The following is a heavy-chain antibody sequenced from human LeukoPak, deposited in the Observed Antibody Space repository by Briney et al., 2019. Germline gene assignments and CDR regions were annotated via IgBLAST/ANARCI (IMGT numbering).Heavy chain of an antibody. CDR3: AKDFYMYYDSSGYYSPEDY. J-gene: IGHJ4*02. V-gene: IGHV3-23*01. D-gene: IGHD3-22*01. CDR1: GFTFSSYA. Sequence: GGSLRLSCAASGFTFSSYAMSWVRQAPGKGLEWVSAISGSGGSTYYADSVKGRFTISRDNSKNTLYLQMNSLRAEDTAVYYCAKDFYMYYDSSGYYSPEDYWGQGTLVTVSS. CDR2: ISGSGGST.